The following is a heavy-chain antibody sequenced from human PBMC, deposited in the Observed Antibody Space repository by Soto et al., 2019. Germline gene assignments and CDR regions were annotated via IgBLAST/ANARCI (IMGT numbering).Heavy chain of an antibody. CDR3: ARGREGRSGYSNYVWWFAP. Sequence: PSETLSLTCTVSGGSISSGDYYWSWIRQPPGKGLEWIGYIYNSGSTYYNQSLKSRVTISVDTSKNHFSLKLSSVTAEDTAVFYCARGREGRSGYSNYVWWFAPWGQGTLVTVSS. CDR2: IYNSGST. D-gene: IGHD4-4*01. V-gene: IGHV4-30-4*01. CDR1: GGSISSGDYY. J-gene: IGHJ5*02.